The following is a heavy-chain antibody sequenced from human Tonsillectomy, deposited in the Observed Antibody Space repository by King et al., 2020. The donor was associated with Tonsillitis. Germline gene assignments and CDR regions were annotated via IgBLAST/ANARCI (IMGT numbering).Heavy chain of an antibody. J-gene: IGHJ4*02. D-gene: IGHD3-10*01. Sequence: QLVQSGAEVENPGASVKVSCKASGYIFTGYYLHSVLQAPGQGLEWMGWINPHSGGKNYAQNFQGRVTMTRGTSSRTAYMALSSLRSDDTAVYYWARGGGGFDYWGLGTLVTVSS. CDR3: ARGGGGFDY. V-gene: IGHV1-2*02. CDR1: GYIFTGYY. CDR2: INPHSGGK.